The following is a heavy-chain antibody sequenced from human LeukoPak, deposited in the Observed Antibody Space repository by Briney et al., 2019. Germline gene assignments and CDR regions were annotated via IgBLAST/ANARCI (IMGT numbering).Heavy chain of an antibody. J-gene: IGHJ6*04. Sequence: SETLSLTCAVSGVSITSDTYYWSWIRQPPGKGLEWIGYILHSGSTYHNPSFKSRVTISVDTSKNQFSLKLSSVTAADTAVYYCARDGEYQLLSSYYYYGMDVWGKGTTVTVSS. D-gene: IGHD2-2*01. CDR2: ILHSGST. V-gene: IGHV4-30-2*01. CDR1: GVSITSDTYY. CDR3: ARDGEYQLLSSYYYYGMDV.